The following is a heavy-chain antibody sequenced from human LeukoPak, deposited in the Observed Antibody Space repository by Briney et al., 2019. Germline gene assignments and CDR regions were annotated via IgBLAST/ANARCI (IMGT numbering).Heavy chain of an antibody. CDR1: GFTFSSYA. CDR2: ISGSGGSA. J-gene: IGHJ6*03. CDR3: AKDLYYYYYMDV. Sequence: PGGSLRLSCAASGFTFSSYAMSWVRQAPGKGLEWVSAISGSGGSAYYADSVKGRFTISRDNSKNTLYLQMNSLRAEDTAVYYCAKDLYYYYYMDVWGKGTTVTVSS. V-gene: IGHV3-23*01.